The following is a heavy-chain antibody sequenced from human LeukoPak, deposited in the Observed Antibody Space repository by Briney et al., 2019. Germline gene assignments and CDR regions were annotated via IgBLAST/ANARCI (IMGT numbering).Heavy chain of an antibody. Sequence: GGSLRLSCAASGFTFSSYVMSWVRQAPGKGLEWVSAIRGNAGTTYYADSVKGRFTIFRDNYKNMLYLQMNSLRVEDTAVYYCAKGHGDASGYYYLDSWGQGTLVTVSS. J-gene: IGHJ4*02. V-gene: IGHV3-23*01. D-gene: IGHD3-22*01. CDR1: GFTFSSYV. CDR2: IRGNAGTT. CDR3: AKGHGDASGYYYLDS.